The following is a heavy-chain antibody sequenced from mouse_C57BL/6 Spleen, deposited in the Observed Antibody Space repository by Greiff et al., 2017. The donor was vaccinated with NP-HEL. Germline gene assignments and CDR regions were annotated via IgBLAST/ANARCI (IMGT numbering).Heavy chain of an antibody. V-gene: IGHV5-4*01. CDR2: ISDGGSYT. D-gene: IGHD3-2*02. CDR3: ARDDKLSYAMDY. Sequence: EVQVVESGGGLVKPGGSLKLSCAASGFTFSSYAMSWVRQTPEKRLEWVATISDGGSYTYYPDNVKGRFTISRDNAKNNLYLQMSHLKSEDTAMYYCARDDKLSYAMDYWGQGTSVTVSS. CDR1: GFTFSSYA. J-gene: IGHJ4*01.